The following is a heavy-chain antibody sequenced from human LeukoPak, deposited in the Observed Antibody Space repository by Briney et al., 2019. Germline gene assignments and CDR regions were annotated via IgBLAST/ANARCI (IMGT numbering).Heavy chain of an antibody. J-gene: IGHJ4*02. Sequence: PGGSLRLSCAASGFTFSSYEVNWVRQAPGKGLEWVSYISSSGSTIYYADSVKGRFTIFRDNAKNSLYLQMNSLRAEDTAVYYCARYGSGYDFDYWGQGTLVTVSS. CDR3: ARYGSGYDFDY. CDR2: ISSSGSTI. D-gene: IGHD5-12*01. V-gene: IGHV3-48*03. CDR1: GFTFSSYE.